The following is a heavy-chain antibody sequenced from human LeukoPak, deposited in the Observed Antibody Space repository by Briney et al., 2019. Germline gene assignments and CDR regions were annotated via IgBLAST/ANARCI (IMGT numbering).Heavy chain of an antibody. V-gene: IGHV3-20*04. Sequence: GGSLRLSCAASGFTFSSYGMSWVRQAPGKGLEWVSYITWNGVGTAYADSMKGRFTFSRDNVKNSLFLQMDSLRAEDTALYYCARSMTTVTTRFFDLWGRGTLVTASS. CDR1: GFTFSSYG. D-gene: IGHD4-17*01. J-gene: IGHJ2*01. CDR2: ITWNGVGT. CDR3: ARSMTTVTTRFFDL.